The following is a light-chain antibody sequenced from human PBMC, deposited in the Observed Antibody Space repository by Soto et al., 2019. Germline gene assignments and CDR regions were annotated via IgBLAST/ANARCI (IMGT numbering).Light chain of an antibody. CDR2: EVS. Sequence: QSALTQPASVSGSPGQSITISCTGTSSDVGSYNLVSWYQQHPGKAPKLMIYEVSKRPSGVSNRFSGSKSGNTASLTISGLQAEDEADYYCCSYACSSKNVFGTGTKLTVL. J-gene: IGLJ1*01. CDR1: SSDVGSYNL. V-gene: IGLV2-23*02. CDR3: CSYACSSKNV.